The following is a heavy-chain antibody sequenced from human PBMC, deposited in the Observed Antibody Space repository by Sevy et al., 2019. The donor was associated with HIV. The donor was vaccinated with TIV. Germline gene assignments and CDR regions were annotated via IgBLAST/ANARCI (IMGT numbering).Heavy chain of an antibody. Sequence: GGSLRLSCAVSGFTFNAYDMHWVRQAPGKGLEYMALISYDGGKKYYADSVKGRFTISRGNSENTLYLQMNNLRAEDTAVYYCAKDLYYDILTGDATDAFDMWVQGTMVTVSS. CDR1: GFTFNAYD. J-gene: IGHJ3*02. V-gene: IGHV3-30*18. CDR2: ISYDGGKK. CDR3: AKDLYYDILTGDATDAFDM. D-gene: IGHD3-9*01.